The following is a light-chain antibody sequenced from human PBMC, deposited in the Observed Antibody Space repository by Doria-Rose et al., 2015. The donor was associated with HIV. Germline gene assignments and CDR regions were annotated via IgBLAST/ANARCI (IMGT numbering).Light chain of an antibody. V-gene: IGKV3-20*01. Sequence: TQSPGTLSLSPEERATLSCRASLRVNSSYLAWYQQKPGQASRLLSYDASTRATGIPDRFSGSGSGTDFTLTISRLEPEDVAVYYCQQYGTSRGTFGQGTRLEIK. CDR3: QQYGTSRGT. J-gene: IGKJ5*01. CDR2: DAS. CDR1: LRVNSSY.